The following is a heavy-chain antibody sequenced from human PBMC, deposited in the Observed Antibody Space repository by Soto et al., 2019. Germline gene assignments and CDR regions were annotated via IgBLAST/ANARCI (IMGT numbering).Heavy chain of an antibody. CDR1: GYTFTGYY. J-gene: IGHJ4*02. D-gene: IGHD3-16*02. CDR2: INPNSGGT. CDR3: ARADYIWGSYRELDY. V-gene: IGHV1-2*04. Sequence: GASVKVSCKASGYTFTGYYMHWVRQAPGQGLEWMGWINPNSGGTNYAQKFQGWVTMTRDTSISTAYMELSRLRSDDTAVYYCARADYIWGSYRELDYWGQGTLVTVSS.